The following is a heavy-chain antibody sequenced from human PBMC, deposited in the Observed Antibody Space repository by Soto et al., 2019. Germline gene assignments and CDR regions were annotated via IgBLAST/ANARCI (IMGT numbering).Heavy chain of an antibody. Sequence: EVQLVESGGGLVQPGGSLTLSCAASGFTFTGYSMNWVRQAPGKGLEWVSYISTTGSTVNYVDPVKGRFTFSRDNAKNSVYLQMKSLRDEDTAVYYCARGYKAIGGRPIWYFDLWGRGTLVTVSS. CDR1: GFTFTGYS. CDR2: ISTTGSTV. V-gene: IGHV3-48*02. J-gene: IGHJ2*01. CDR3: ARGYKAIGGRPIWYFDL. D-gene: IGHD6-6*01.